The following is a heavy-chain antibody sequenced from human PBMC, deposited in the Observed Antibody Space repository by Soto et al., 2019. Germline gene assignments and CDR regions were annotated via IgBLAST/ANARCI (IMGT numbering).Heavy chain of an antibody. D-gene: IGHD6-6*01. CDR1: GYSLTSGYH. CDR3: VRVYGRSSCFFDS. V-gene: IGHV4-38-2*01. Sequence: PSETLSLTCGVSGYSLTSGYHWGWIRQPPGKGLEWIGTIYHSGTTYYNPSLMSRVTMSVDTSKNQFPLKVTSATAADTAVYFCVRVYGRSSCFFDSWGQGTLVTSPQ. CDR2: IYHSGTT. J-gene: IGHJ4*02.